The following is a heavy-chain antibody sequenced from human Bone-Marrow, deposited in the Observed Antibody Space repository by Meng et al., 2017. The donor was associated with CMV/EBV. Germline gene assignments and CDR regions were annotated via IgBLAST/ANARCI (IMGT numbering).Heavy chain of an antibody. J-gene: IGHJ4*02. CDR3: ARGGTLYTAQY. CDR1: GGSISSSSYY. V-gene: IGHV4-39*01. CDR2: IYYSGST. Sequence: GSLRLSCTVSGGSISSSSYYWGWIRQPPGKGLEWIGSIYYSGSTYYNPSLKSRVTISVDTSKNQFSLKLSSVTAADTAVYYCARGGTLYTAQYWGPGPRVTGSS. D-gene: IGHD2/OR15-2a*01.